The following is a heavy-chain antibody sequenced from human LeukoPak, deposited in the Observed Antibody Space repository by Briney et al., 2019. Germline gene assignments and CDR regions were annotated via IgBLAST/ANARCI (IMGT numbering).Heavy chain of an antibody. CDR2: IYYSGST. CDR1: GDSISTSDYY. Sequence: SETLSLTCTVSGDSISTSDYYWGWVRQPPGKGLEWIGYIYYSGSTNYNPSLKSRVTISVDTSKNQFSLKLSSVTAADTAVYYCARAKSPHPPYSSSWHPFDYWGQGTLVTVSS. D-gene: IGHD6-13*01. J-gene: IGHJ4*02. V-gene: IGHV4-61*08. CDR3: ARAKSPHPPYSSSWHPFDY.